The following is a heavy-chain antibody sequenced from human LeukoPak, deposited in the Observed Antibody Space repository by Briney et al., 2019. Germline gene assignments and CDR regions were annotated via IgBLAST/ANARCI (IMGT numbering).Heavy chain of an antibody. CDR2: ISPSGGSA. Sequence: ASVKVSCKASGYTFASYYMHWVRQAPGQGLEWMGIISPSGGSATYAQKFQGRVTITADKSTSTAYMELSSLRSEDTAVYYCATNYYYDSSGYYGYFDYWGQGTLVTVSS. CDR1: GYTFASYY. CDR3: ATNYYYDSSGYYGYFDY. J-gene: IGHJ4*02. V-gene: IGHV1-46*01. D-gene: IGHD3-22*01.